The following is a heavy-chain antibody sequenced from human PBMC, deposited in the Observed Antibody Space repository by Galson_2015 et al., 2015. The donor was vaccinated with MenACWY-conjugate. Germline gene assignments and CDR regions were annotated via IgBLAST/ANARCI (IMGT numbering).Heavy chain of an antibody. J-gene: IGHJ6*03. CDR2: IRYDGRSK. CDR1: GFTFSIYG. D-gene: IGHD4-17*01. CDR3: AKEDSSTMTSIYYYYYYMDV. V-gene: IGHV3-30*02. Sequence: SLRLSCAASGFTFSIYGIHWVRQAPGEGLEWVAFIRYDGRSKHYADSVKGRFTISRDNSKNTLYLQMNSLRAEDTAVYYCAKEDSSTMTSIYYYYYYMDVWGKGTTVTVSS.